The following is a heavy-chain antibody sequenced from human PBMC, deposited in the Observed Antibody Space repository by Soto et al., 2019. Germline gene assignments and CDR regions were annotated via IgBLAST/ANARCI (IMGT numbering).Heavy chain of an antibody. CDR2: IHYSGST. D-gene: IGHD4-17*01. Sequence: SETLSLTCTVSGGSISSYYWSWIRQPPGKGLEWIGYIHYSGSTNYNPSLKSRVTISVDTSKNQFSLKLSSVTAADTAVYYCARMGSRTYDYGSYYYGMDVWGQGTTVTVS. CDR3: ARMGSRTYDYGSYYYGMDV. V-gene: IGHV4-59*01. CDR1: GGSISSYY. J-gene: IGHJ6*02.